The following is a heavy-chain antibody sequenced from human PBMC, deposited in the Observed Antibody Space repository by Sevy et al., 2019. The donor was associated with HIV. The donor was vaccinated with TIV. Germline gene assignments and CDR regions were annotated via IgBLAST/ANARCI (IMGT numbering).Heavy chain of an antibody. CDR2: IWYDGSNK. D-gene: IGHD4-17*01. CDR3: AKDRITVIGDAFDL. Sequence: GGSLRLSCAASGFSLSGYGMHWVRQAPGKGLEWVAVIWYDGSNKEYADSVKGRFTISRDNSKNTLYVQMNSLSAEDTAVYYCAKDRITVIGDAFDLWGQGTMVTVSS. CDR1: GFSLSGYG. J-gene: IGHJ3*01. V-gene: IGHV3-33*06.